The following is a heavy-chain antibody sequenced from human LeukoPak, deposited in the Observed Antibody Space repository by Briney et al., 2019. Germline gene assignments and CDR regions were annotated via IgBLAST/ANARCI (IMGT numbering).Heavy chain of an antibody. CDR3: ARQAGGTSGPFDY. CDR1: GGSISSSY. J-gene: IGHJ4*02. V-gene: IGHV4-59*08. CDR2: IYHSEST. Sequence: HPSETLSLTCTVSGGSISSSYCSWIRQPPGKGLEWIGYIYHSESTNYNPSLKSRVTISVDTSKNQFSLKLSSVTAADTAVYYCARQAGGTSGPFDYWGQGTLVTVSS. D-gene: IGHD4-23*01.